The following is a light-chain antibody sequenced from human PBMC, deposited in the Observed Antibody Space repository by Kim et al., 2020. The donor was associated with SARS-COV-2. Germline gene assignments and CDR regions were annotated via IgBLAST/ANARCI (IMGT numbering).Light chain of an antibody. Sequence: QSVLTQTPSASGTPGQRVTISCSGSSSNIGSNTVSWYQQVPGTAPKLLIYRNNQRPSGVPDRFSGSKSGTSASLAISGLQSEDEVDYYCAAWDDSLNGPVFGGGTKLTVL. J-gene: IGLJ2*01. CDR2: RNN. CDR3: AAWDDSLNGPV. V-gene: IGLV1-44*01. CDR1: SSNIGSNT.